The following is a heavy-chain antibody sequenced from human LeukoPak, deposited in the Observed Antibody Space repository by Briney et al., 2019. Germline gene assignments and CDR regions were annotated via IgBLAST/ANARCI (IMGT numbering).Heavy chain of an antibody. Sequence: GRSLRLSCAASGFSFGSHGMHWVRQAPGKGSEWVAVIWYDGSAKYYAASVKDRFTISRDNPNNRVFLEMSSLRAEDTAVYYCARDQGRAVASDAFDVWGQGTIVIVS. V-gene: IGHV3-33*01. CDR3: ARDQGRAVASDAFDV. D-gene: IGHD6-19*01. J-gene: IGHJ3*01. CDR1: GFSFGSHG. CDR2: IWYDGSAK.